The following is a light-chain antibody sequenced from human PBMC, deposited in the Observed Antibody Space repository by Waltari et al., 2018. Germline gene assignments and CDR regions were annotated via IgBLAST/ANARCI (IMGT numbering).Light chain of an antibody. CDR3: QSYDSSLTGSWV. CDR1: GSNIGAGFD. CDR2: GNN. Sequence: QSVLTQPPSVSGAPGQRVTISCPGSGSNIGAGFDVHWYQQLPGTAPKLLGLGNNGRPSGVPDRFSASKSGTSASLAITGLQAEDEADYYCQSYDSSLTGSWVFGGGTKLTVL. V-gene: IGLV1-40*01. J-gene: IGLJ3*02.